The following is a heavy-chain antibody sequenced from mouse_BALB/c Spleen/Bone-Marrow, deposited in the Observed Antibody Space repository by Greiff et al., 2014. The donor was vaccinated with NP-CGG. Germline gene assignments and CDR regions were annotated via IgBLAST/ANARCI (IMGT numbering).Heavy chain of an antibody. CDR3: ARGSPY. CDR2: INPGNGGT. CDR1: GYTFTNYY. J-gene: IGHJ3*01. Sequence: QVQLQQPGAELVKPGASVKLSCKTSGYTFTNYYIYWVKQRPGQGLEWIGEINPGNGGTNFSERFKSKATLTVDKSSTTAYILLTSLTSEDSAVYYCARGSPYWGQGTLVTVSA. D-gene: IGHD6-2*01. V-gene: IGHV1S81*02.